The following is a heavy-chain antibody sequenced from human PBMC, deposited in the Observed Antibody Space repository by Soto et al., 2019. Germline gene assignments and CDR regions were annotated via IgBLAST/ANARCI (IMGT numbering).Heavy chain of an antibody. D-gene: IGHD6-19*01. CDR3: ARAGFVSGWNEFSGMDV. V-gene: IGHV1-69*11. J-gene: IGHJ6*02. CDR2: IIPILGTA. Sequence: VQLVQSGAEVRKPGSSVKVSCQVSGVTFSTSTITWVRQAPGQGREWMGSIIPILGTAKSTQKFQGRVTITADESASVAYMELSSLTSEDTAVYYCARAGFVSGWNEFSGMDVWGQGTTVTFSS. CDR1: GVTFSTST.